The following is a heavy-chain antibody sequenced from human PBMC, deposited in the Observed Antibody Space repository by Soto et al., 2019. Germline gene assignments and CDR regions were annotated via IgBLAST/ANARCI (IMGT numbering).Heavy chain of an antibody. CDR3: ARLPQLGWFDP. CDR2: IYYSGST. V-gene: IGHV4-59*08. Sequence: TSETLSLTCAVSGGSISSYYWSWIRQPPGKGLEWIGYIYYSGSTNYNPSLKSRVTISVDTSKNQFSLKLSSVTAADTAVYYCARLPQLGWFDPWGQGTLVTVS. CDR1: GGSISSYY. D-gene: IGHD1-1*01. J-gene: IGHJ5*02.